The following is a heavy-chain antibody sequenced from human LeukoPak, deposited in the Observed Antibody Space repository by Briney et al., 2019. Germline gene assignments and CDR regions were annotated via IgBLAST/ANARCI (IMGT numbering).Heavy chain of an antibody. CDR3: AGGSGWYDI. J-gene: IGHJ4*02. V-gene: IGHV3-48*03. CDR2: ISSSGSTI. D-gene: IGHD6-19*01. Sequence: GGSLRLSCAASGFSFSSYNMNWVRQTPGKGLEWVSYISSSGSTIYYADSVKGRFTISRDNAKNSLYLQMNSLRAEDTAVYYCAGGSGWYDIWGQGTLVTVSS. CDR1: GFSFSSYN.